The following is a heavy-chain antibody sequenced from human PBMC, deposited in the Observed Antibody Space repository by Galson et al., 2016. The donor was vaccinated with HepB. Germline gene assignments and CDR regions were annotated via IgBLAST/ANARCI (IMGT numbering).Heavy chain of an antibody. D-gene: IGHD3-16*01. CDR3: GKHGGFDF. J-gene: IGHJ4*02. V-gene: IGHV3-23*01. CDR2: ITGSGDAT. Sequence: SLRLSCAASGFSFSISGMSWVRQIPGRGLEWISGITGSGDATHYADSVKGRFIISRDNSKNTVYLFMNNLRVGDTAIYYCGKHGGFDFWGQGALVTVSS. CDR1: GFSFSISG.